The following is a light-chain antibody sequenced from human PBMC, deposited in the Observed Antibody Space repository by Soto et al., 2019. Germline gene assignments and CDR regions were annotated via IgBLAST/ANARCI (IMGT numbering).Light chain of an antibody. CDR1: QSINSRY. V-gene: IGKV3-20*01. Sequence: EIVLTQSPGTLSLSPGERANLSCRASQSINSRYLAWYQQKPGQAPRLLIYGASSRATGIPDRFSGSGSGTDFTLTISRLEPEDFAVYYCQQFGSSPGFTFGPGTKVEIK. J-gene: IGKJ3*01. CDR2: GAS. CDR3: QQFGSSPGFT.